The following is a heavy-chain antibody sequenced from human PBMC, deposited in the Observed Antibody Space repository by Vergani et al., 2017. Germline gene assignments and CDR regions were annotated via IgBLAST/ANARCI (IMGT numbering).Heavy chain of an antibody. V-gene: IGHV4-59*01. CDR2: IYYSGST. CDR3: ARDGCSSTSCPSKYYYYYMDV. D-gene: IGHD2-2*01. CDR1: GGSISSYY. J-gene: IGHJ6*03. Sequence: QVQLQESGPGLVKPSETLSLTCTVSGGSISSYYWSWIRQPPGKGLEWIGYIYYSGSTNYNPSLKSRVTISVDTSKNQFSLKLSSVTAADTAVYYCARDGCSSTSCPSKYYYYYMDVWGKGTTVTVSS.